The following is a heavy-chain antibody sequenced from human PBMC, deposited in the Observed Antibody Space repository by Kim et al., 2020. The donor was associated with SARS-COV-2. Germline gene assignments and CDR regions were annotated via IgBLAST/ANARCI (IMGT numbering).Heavy chain of an antibody. D-gene: IGHD2-15*01. Sequence: YPGDSDTRYSPSFQGQVTISAVKSISTAYLQWSSLKASDTAMYYCARIGDYWGQGTLVTVSS. J-gene: IGHJ4*02. CDR2: YPGDSDT. CDR3: ARIGDY. V-gene: IGHV5-51*01.